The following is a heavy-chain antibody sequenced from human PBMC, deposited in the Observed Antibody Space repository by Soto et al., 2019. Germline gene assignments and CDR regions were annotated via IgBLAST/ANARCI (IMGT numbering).Heavy chain of an antibody. Sequence: GGSLRLSCAVSGFTSSSCTMNWVRQAPGKGLEWVSSVSGGGTTYYADSVKGRFTISRDNARNSLYLQMNSLRTEDTAVYYCAREVQPVVRREYDCSGQGTLVTVSS. D-gene: IGHD1-1*01. CDR2: VSGGGTT. CDR3: AREVQPVVRREYDC. V-gene: IGHV3-21*01. J-gene: IGHJ4*02. CDR1: GFTSSSCT.